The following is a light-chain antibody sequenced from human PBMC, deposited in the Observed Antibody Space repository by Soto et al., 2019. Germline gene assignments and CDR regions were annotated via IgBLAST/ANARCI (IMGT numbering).Light chain of an antibody. CDR2: DAS. Sequence: DIQMTQSPSTLSASVGDRVTITCRASQSISSWLAWYQQKPGKAPKLLIYDASSLESGVPSRFSGSGSGTEFTLTISSLQPEDFATYYCPQHNSYPLTFGQGTRLEIK. J-gene: IGKJ5*01. V-gene: IGKV1-5*01. CDR3: PQHNSYPLT. CDR1: QSISSW.